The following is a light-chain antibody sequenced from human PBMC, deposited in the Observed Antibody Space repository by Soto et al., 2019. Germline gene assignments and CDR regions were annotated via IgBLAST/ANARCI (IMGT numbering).Light chain of an antibody. Sequence: EIVLTQFPGTLSLSPGDRATLSCRASHNVATNYLAWYQQRPGQAPRLLIYGASNRATGIPDRFSGTGSGTDFSLTTSRLEPEDFAVYFCQQYGTSPLTFGGGTKVEIK. J-gene: IGKJ4*01. CDR2: GAS. CDR3: QQYGTSPLT. CDR1: HNVATNY. V-gene: IGKV3-20*01.